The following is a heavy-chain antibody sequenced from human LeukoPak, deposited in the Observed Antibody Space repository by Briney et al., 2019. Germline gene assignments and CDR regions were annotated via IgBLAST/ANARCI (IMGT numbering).Heavy chain of an antibody. CDR3: AKVSRGIVAAMDV. Sequence: GGSLRLSCAPSGFTFSSFAMSWLRQAPGKGLEWVSDISGRGDATYYADSVKGRFTISRDNSKNTLYLQMNSLRAEDTAVYYCAKVSRGIVAAMDVWGKGTTVTVSS. CDR1: GFTFSSFA. J-gene: IGHJ6*03. CDR2: ISGRGDAT. D-gene: IGHD6-25*01. V-gene: IGHV3-23*01.